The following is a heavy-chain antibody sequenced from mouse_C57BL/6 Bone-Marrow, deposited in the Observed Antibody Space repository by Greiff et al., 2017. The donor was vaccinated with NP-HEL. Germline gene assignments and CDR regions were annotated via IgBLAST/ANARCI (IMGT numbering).Heavy chain of an antibody. CDR3: AYSNYVGWYFDV. J-gene: IGHJ1*03. D-gene: IGHD2-5*01. CDR2: IYPRSGNT. CDR1: GYTFTSYG. Sequence: VQLQQSGAELARPGASVKLSCKASGYTFTSYGISWVKQRTGQGLEWIGEIYPRSGNTYYNEKFKGKATLTADKSSSTAYMELRSLTSEDSAVYFCAYSNYVGWYFDVWGTGTTVTVSS. V-gene: IGHV1-81*01.